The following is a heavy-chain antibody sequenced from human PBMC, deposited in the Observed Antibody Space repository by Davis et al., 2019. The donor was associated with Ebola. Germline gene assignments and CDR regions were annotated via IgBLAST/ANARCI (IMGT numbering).Heavy chain of an antibody. CDR3: AITPYYYYGMDV. CDR2: IDHNGIT. J-gene: IGHJ6*02. V-gene: IGHV4-34*01. CDR1: GGSFSGYY. Sequence: SETLSLTCAVYGGSFSGYYWTWIRQPPGKGLEWIGEIDHNGITNYNPSLKSRVTISADTSKNQFSLKLSSVTAADTAVYYCAITPYYYYGMDVWGQGTTVTVSS.